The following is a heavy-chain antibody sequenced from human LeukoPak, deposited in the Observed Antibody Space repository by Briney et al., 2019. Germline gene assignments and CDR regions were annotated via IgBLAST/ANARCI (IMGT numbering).Heavy chain of an antibody. CDR2: FYRGDTT. CDR3: AREVISIPSYFDS. V-gene: IGHV3-53*01. D-gene: IGHD2-21*01. Sequence: GGSLRLSCTASGFSVSSSYMYWVRQAPGKGLEWVSFFYRGDTTYYAESVRGRFTISRDNSKNTLYLLMNSLIPEDTAVYYCAREVISIPSYFDSWGQGTLVTVSS. J-gene: IGHJ4*02. CDR1: GFSVSSSY.